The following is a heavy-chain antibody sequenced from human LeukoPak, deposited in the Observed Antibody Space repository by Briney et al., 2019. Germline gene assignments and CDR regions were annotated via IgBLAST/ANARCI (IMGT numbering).Heavy chain of an antibody. D-gene: IGHD4-17*01. CDR1: GFTFSSYG. Sequence: GGSLRLSCAASGFTFSSYGMHWVRQAPGKGLEWVAVIWYDGSNKYYADSVKGRFTISRDNSKNTLYLQMNSLRAEDTAVYYCARERTTVTTAFDYWAREPWSPSPQ. CDR2: IWYDGSNK. J-gene: IGHJ4*02. V-gene: IGHV3-33*01. CDR3: ARERTTVTTAFDY.